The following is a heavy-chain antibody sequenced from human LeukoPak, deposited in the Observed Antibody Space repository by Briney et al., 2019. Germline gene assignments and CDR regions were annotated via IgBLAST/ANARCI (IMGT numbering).Heavy chain of an antibody. J-gene: IGHJ3*02. CDR3: VAGDPLANLVHDAFDI. CDR1: GFTVSSNY. D-gene: IGHD3-10*01. CDR2: IYSGGST. Sequence: PGGSLRLSCAASGFTVSSNYMSWVRQAPGKGREWVSVIYSGGSTYYADSVKGRFTISRDNSKNTLYLQMNSLRAEDTAVYYCVAGDPLANLVHDAFDIWGQGTMVTVSS. V-gene: IGHV3-53*01.